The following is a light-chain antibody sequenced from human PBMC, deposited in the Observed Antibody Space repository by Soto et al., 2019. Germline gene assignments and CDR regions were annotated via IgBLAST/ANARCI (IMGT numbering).Light chain of an antibody. CDR1: QYVGTR. CDR2: YTS. Sequence: EIVLTQSPATLSSSPGETATLSCRASQYVGTRLAWYQHKPGQAPRLLIYYTSNRATGIPARFSGSGSGTDFTLTISSLEPEDFGVFYCQQRFDWPKITFGQGTRLEIK. CDR3: QQRFDWPKIT. J-gene: IGKJ5*01. V-gene: IGKV3-11*01.